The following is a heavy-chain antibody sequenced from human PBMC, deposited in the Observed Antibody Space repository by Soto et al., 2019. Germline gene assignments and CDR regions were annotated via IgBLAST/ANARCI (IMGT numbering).Heavy chain of an antibody. CDR1: GYTFTGYY. CDR3: ARGSIFAVYYYYYYYMDV. V-gene: IGHV1-2*04. J-gene: IGHJ6*03. CDR2: INPNSGGT. D-gene: IGHD3-3*01. Sequence: ASVKVSCKASGYTFTGYYMHWVRQAPGQGLEWMGWINPNSGGTNYAQKFQGWVTMTRDTSISTAYMELSRLRSDDTAVYYCARGSIFAVYYYYYYYMDVWGKGSTVPVSS.